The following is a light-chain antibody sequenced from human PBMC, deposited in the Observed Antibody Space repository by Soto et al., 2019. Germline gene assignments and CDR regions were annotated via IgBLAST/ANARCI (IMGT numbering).Light chain of an antibody. CDR2: GPS. CDR3: QQYSNWPPWT. Sequence: EIVMTQSPGTLSLSPGERVTLSCRASQSVGTNLAWYQQRPSQAPRLLIYGPSTRATGVPARFSGRGSGTDFTLTISGLQSEDFAVYYCQQYSNWPPWTFGPGTKVDIK. CDR1: QSVGTN. J-gene: IGKJ1*01. V-gene: IGKV3-15*01.